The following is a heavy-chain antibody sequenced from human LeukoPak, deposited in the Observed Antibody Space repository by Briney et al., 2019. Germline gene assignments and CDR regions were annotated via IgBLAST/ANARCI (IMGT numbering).Heavy chain of an antibody. D-gene: IGHD3-22*01. CDR3: ALWGYYDSSGYPPLDY. Sequence: PGGSLRLSCAASRFTFSSYAVSWVRQAPGKGLEWVSAISGSGGSTYYADSVKGRFTISRDNSKNTLYLQMNSLRAEDTAVYYCALWGYYDSSGYPPLDYWGQGTLVTVSS. J-gene: IGHJ4*02. CDR1: RFTFSSYA. CDR2: ISGSGGST. V-gene: IGHV3-23*01.